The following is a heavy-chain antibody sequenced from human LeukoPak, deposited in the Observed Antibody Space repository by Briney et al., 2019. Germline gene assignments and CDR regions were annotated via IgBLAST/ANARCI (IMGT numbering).Heavy chain of an antibody. J-gene: IGHJ4*02. CDR3: ARDRIKSGSYYFDY. Sequence: GGSLRLPCAASAFTFSDYSMNWVRQAPGKGLEWVSYISGRSSTIYYADSVKGRFTISRDNAKNSMYLQMNSLRAEDTAVYYCARDRIKSGSYYFDYWGQGTLVAVSS. V-gene: IGHV3-48*01. CDR1: AFTFSDYS. D-gene: IGHD1-26*01. CDR2: ISGRSSTI.